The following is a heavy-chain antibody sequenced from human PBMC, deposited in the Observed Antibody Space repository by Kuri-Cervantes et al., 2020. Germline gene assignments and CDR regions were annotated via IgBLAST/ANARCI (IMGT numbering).Heavy chain of an antibody. CDR2: IYSGGST. V-gene: IGHV4-4*07. J-gene: IGHJ4*02. CDR1: DGSISSYY. CDR3: GKSGGSRYVDYFDY. Sequence: SETLSLTCTVSDGSISSYYWSWIRQPAGEGLEWIGRIYSGGSTNYNPSLKSRVTISVDTSKNQFSLELSSVTAADTAVYYCGKSGGSRYVDYFDYWGQGTLVTVSS. D-gene: IGHD2-15*01.